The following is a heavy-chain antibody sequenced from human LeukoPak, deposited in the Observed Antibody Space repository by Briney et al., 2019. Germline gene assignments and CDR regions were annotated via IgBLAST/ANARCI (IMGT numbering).Heavy chain of an antibody. D-gene: IGHD3-10*01. V-gene: IGHV4-4*02. CDR2: IYHSGST. CDR1: GGSISSSNW. CDR3: ARVFDSGSQAYFYYMDV. Sequence: SETLSLTCAVSGGSISSSNWWSWVRQPPGKGLEWIGEIYHSGSTNYNPSLKSRVTMSVDTSKNQFSLKVSSVTAADTAVYYCARVFDSGSQAYFYYMDVWGKGTTVTIFS. J-gene: IGHJ6*03.